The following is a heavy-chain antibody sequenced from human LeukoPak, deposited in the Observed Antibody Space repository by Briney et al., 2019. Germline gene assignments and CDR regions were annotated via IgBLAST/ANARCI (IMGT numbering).Heavy chain of an antibody. CDR2: MNPNSGNT. CDR3: ARGYGGSGEIDY. J-gene: IGHJ4*02. CDR1: GYTFTSYD. Sequence: GAPVKVSCKASGYTFTSYDINWVRQATGQGLEWMGWMNPNSGNTGYAQKFQGRVTITRNTSISTAYMELSSLRSEDTAVYYCARGYGGSGEIDYWGQGTLVTVSS. V-gene: IGHV1-8*03. D-gene: IGHD1-26*01.